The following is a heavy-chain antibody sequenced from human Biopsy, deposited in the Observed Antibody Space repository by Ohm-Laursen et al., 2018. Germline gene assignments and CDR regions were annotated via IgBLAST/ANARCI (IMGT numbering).Heavy chain of an antibody. J-gene: IGHJ5*02. D-gene: IGHD3-3*01. V-gene: IGHV1-18*01. CDR2: INAYNGNT. CDR1: GYTFTSYA. CDR3: ARDRTPYYDFWSGKSFDNWFDP. Sequence: ASVKVSCKASGYTFTSYAISWVRQAPGQGLEWMGWINAYNGNTNYAQKLQGRVTMTTDTSTSTAYMELRSLRSDDTALYYCARDRTPYYDFWSGKSFDNWFDPWGQGTLVTVSS.